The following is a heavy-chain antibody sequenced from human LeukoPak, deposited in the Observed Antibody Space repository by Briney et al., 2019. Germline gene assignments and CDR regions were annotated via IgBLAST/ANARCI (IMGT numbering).Heavy chain of an antibody. D-gene: IGHD3-22*01. CDR1: GYTFTSYG. J-gene: IGHJ1*01. Sequence: ASVKVSCKASGYTFTSYGIRWVRQAPGQGLEWMGWISAYNGNTNYAQKLQGRVTMTTDTSTSTAYMELRSLRSDDTAVYYCARDRYYYDSSGYWDLWGYFQHWGQGTLVTVSS. CDR3: ARDRYYYDSSGYWDLWGYFQH. V-gene: IGHV1-18*01. CDR2: ISAYNGNT.